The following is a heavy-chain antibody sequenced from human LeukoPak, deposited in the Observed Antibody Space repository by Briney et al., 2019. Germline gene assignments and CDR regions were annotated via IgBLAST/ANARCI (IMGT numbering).Heavy chain of an antibody. CDR1: GFTVRSNY. CDR2: IYSGGST. CDR3: ARGALLYYFDY. Sequence: PGGSLRLSCAASGFTVRSNYMSWVRQAPGKGLEWVSVIYSGGSTYYADSVKGRFTISRDNSKNTLYLQMNSLRAEDTAVYYCARGALLYYFDYWGQGTLVTVSS. V-gene: IGHV3-53*01. D-gene: IGHD2-21*01. J-gene: IGHJ4*02.